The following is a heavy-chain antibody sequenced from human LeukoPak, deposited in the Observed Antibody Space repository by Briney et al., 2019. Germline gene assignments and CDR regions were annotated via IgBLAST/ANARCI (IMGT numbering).Heavy chain of an antibody. Sequence: GGSLRLSCAASGFTFSSYWVSWVRQAPGKGLGWVANIKQDGSEKNYVDSVKGRFTISRDSAKNSLYLQMNSLRAEDTAVYYCARDQTKWEPLRRRDYYYMDVWGKGTTVTVSS. J-gene: IGHJ6*03. V-gene: IGHV3-7*01. CDR3: ARDQTKWEPLRRRDYYYMDV. CDR2: IKQDGSEK. D-gene: IGHD1-26*01. CDR1: GFTFSSYW.